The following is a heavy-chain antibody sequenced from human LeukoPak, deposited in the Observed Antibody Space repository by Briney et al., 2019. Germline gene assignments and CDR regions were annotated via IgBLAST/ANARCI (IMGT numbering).Heavy chain of an antibody. J-gene: IGHJ4*02. D-gene: IGHD3-10*01. CDR2: IDPSDSYT. CDR1: GYSFTTYW. Sequence: PGESLKISCQGSGYSFTTYWISWVRQMPGKGLEWMGRIDPSDSYTKYSPSFQGLVTLSADKSISTAYLQWSSLVASDTAMYYCARLNYYGSGSYSHDYWGQGTLVTVSS. V-gene: IGHV5-10-1*01. CDR3: ARLNYYGSGSYSHDY.